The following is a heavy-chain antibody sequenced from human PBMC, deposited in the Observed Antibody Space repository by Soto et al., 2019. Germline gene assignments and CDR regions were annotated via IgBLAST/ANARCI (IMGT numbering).Heavy chain of an antibody. Sequence: QVQLVQSGAEVKKPGSSVKVSCKASGGTFSSYAISWVRQAPGQGLEWMGGIIPIFGTANYAQKCQGRVTTTEDESTRTAYMELGGLRSEDTAVYYCAGNVRLVPRYGYWGQGTLVTVSS. D-gene: IGHD3-9*01. CDR1: GGTFSSYA. CDR2: IIPIFGTA. CDR3: AGNVRLVPRYGY. V-gene: IGHV1-69*12. J-gene: IGHJ4*02.